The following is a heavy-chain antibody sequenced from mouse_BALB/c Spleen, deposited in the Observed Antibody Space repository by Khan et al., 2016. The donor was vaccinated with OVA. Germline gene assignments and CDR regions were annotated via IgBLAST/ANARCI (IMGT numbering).Heavy chain of an antibody. Sequence: QVQLKQSGAELAKPGASVKMSCKASGYTFTTYWMHWVKQRPGQGLEWIGYIIPTSGYTDYNEKFKDKATLSADKSSSTAYMQLSSLTSEDSAVYYYTRDRIDYWGQGTTLTGSS. CDR3: TRDRIDY. CDR1: GYTFTTYW. J-gene: IGHJ2*01. V-gene: IGHV1-7*01. CDR2: IIPTSGYT.